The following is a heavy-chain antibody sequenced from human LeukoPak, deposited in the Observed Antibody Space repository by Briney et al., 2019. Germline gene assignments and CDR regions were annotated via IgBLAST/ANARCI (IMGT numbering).Heavy chain of an antibody. V-gene: IGHV4-39*01. CDR1: GGSISSSSYY. Sequence: PSETLSLTCTVSGGSISSSSYYWGWIRQPPGKGLEWIGSIYYSGSTYYNPSLKSRVTISVDTSKNQFSLKLSSVTAADTAVYYCARGPYGDYFDYWSQGTLVTVSS. J-gene: IGHJ4*02. CDR3: ARGPYGDYFDY. CDR2: IYYSGST. D-gene: IGHD4-17*01.